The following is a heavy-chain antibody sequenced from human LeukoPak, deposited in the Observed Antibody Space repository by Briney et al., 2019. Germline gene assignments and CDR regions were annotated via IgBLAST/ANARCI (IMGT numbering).Heavy chain of an antibody. Sequence: GGSLRLSCAASGFTVSSNYMNWVRQAPGKGLEWVSSISSSSSYIYHADSVKGRFTISRDNAKNSLYLQMNSLRAEDTAVYYCVREDYVEQQLNWGQGTLVTVSS. D-gene: IGHD6-13*01. CDR3: VREDYVEQQLN. J-gene: IGHJ4*02. V-gene: IGHV3-21*01. CDR1: GFTVSSNY. CDR2: ISSSSSYI.